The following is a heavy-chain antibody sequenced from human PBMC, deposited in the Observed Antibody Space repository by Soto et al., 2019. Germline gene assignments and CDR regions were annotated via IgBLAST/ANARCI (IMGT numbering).Heavy chain of an antibody. CDR3: ARGAGTPYYYYGMDV. CDR1: GYTFTSYY. CDR2: INPSGGST. D-gene: IGHD1-1*01. V-gene: IGHV1-46*01. J-gene: IGHJ6*02. Sequence: ASVKVSCKASGYTFTSYYMHWVRQAPGQGLEWMGIINPSGGSTSYAQKFQGRVTMTRDTSTSTVYMELSSLRSEDTAVYYCARGAGTPYYYYGMDVWGQGTTVTVSS.